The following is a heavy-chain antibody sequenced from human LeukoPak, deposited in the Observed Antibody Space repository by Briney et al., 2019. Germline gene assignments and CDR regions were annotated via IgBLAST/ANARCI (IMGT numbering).Heavy chain of an antibody. J-gene: IGHJ4*02. CDR3: AAGLGTSDFDY. V-gene: IGHV3-15*01. D-gene: IGHD1-1*01. CDR2: IKSKANGGTT. CDR1: GFTFSKAW. Sequence: GGSLRLSCAGAGFTFSKAWMSWVRQAPGKGLEWVGRIKSKANGGTTDYAAPVKGRFIISRDDSKNTLYLQMNSLETEDTAVYYCAAGLGTSDFDYWGQGTLVTVSS.